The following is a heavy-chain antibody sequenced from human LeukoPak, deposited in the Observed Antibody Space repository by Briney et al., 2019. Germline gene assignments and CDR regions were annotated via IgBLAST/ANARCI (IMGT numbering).Heavy chain of an antibody. V-gene: IGHV4-34*01. CDR3: ASGDILTGYSD. CDR2: IHHSGST. Sequence: PSETLSLTCAVYGGSFSGYYWSWIRQPPGKGLEWIGEIHHSGSTNYNPSLKSRVTISVDTSKDQFSLKLSSVTAADTAFYYCASGDILTGYSDWGQGTLVTVSS. D-gene: IGHD3-9*01. CDR1: GGSFSGYY. J-gene: IGHJ4*02.